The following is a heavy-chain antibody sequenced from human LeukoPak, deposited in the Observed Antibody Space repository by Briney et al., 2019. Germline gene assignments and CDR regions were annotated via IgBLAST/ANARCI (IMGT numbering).Heavy chain of an antibody. CDR3: RHYYGSGSSDGAP. Sequence: ASVKVSCKASGCTFSSYAISWVRQAPGQGLEWMGRIIPILGIANYAQKFQGRVTITADKSTSTAHMELSSLRSEDTAVYYCRHYYGSGSSDGAPWGQGTLVTVSS. D-gene: IGHD3-10*01. CDR1: GCTFSSYA. J-gene: IGHJ5*02. V-gene: IGHV1-69*04. CDR2: IIPILGIA.